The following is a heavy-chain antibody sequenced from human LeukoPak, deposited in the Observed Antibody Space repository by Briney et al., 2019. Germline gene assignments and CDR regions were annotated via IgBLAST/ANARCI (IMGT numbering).Heavy chain of an antibody. CDR1: GCSISSYY. J-gene: IGHJ4*02. CDR3: ARNRDGYNAFDY. CDR2: IYTSGST. D-gene: IGHD5-24*01. Sequence: SGTLSLTCTVSGCSISSYYWRRIRQAAGKGLEWIGRIYTSGSTNYNPSLKSRVTMSVDTSKNQFSLKLSSVTAADTAVYYCARNRDGYNAFDYWGQGTLVTVSS. V-gene: IGHV4-4*07.